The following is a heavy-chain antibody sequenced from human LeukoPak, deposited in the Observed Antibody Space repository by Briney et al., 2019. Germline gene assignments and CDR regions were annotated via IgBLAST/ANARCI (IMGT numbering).Heavy chain of an antibody. V-gene: IGHV5-51*01. CDR1: GCGFSNFW. CDR2: TYPGDSHT. J-gene: IGHJ3*02. D-gene: IGHD6-13*01. CDR3: ARHGTPAAAGGAFDI. Sequence: GESLKISCKGSGCGFSNFWIGRVRQMPGKGLEWMGITYPGDSHTRYSPSFQGQVTISADKSITTAYLQWSSLKASDTAMYYCARHGTPAAAGGAFDIWGHGTMVTVSS.